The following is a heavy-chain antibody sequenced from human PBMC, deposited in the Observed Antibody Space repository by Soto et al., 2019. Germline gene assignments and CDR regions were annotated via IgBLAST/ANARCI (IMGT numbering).Heavy chain of an antibody. CDR3: ARDIDYYGMDV. Sequence: QVQLVESGGCVVQPGRSLRLSCAAAGFTFSSYAMHWVRQAPGKGLEWVAVISYDGSNKYYADSVKGRFTISRDNSKNTMYLQMNSLRAEDTAVYYCARDIDYYGMDVWGQGTTVTVSS. D-gene: IGHD2-15*01. CDR2: ISYDGSNK. V-gene: IGHV3-30-3*01. J-gene: IGHJ6*02. CDR1: GFTFSSYA.